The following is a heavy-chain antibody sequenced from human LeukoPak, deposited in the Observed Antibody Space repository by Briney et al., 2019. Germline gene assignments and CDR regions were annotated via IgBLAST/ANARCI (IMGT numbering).Heavy chain of an antibody. CDR2: ISAYNGNT. J-gene: IGHJ4*02. CDR3: ARGSPPRRNYDSRGYYSYYFDY. CDR1: GYTFTSYG. V-gene: IGHV1-18*01. D-gene: IGHD3-22*01. Sequence: ASVKVSCKASGYTFTSYGISWVRQAPGQGLEWMGRISAYNGNTNYAQKLQGRVTMTTDTSTSTVYMELRSLRSDDTAVYYCARGSPPRRNYDSRGYYSYYFDYWGQGTLVTVSS.